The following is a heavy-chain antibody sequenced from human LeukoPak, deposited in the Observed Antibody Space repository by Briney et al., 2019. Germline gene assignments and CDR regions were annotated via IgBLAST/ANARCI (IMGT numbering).Heavy chain of an antibody. J-gene: IGHJ6*03. Sequence: SETLSLTCAVYGGSFSGYYWSWLRQPPGKGLEWIGEINHSGSTNYNPSLKSRVTISVDTSKNQFSLKLSSVTAADTSVYYCARRVGRYFGERAYYYNYMDVWGKGTTVTISS. D-gene: IGHD3-10*01. V-gene: IGHV4-34*01. CDR1: GGSFSGYY. CDR2: INHSGST. CDR3: ARRVGRYFGERAYYYNYMDV.